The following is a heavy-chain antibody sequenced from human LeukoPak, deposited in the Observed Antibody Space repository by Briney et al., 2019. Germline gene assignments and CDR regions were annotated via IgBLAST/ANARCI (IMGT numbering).Heavy chain of an antibody. J-gene: IGHJ4*02. CDR2: ISGSGGST. CDR3: AKDLAPRVPFDY. D-gene: IGHD1-1*01. CDR1: GFTFSSYA. V-gene: IGHV3-23*01. Sequence: GGSLRLSCAGSGFTFSSYALSWVRQAPGKGLEWVSAISGSGGSTYYADSVKGRFTISRDNSKNTLYLQMNSLRAEDTAVYYCAKDLAPRVPFDYWGQGTLVTVSS.